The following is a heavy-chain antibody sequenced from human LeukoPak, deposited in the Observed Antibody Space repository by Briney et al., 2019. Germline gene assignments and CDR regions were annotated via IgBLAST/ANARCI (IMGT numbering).Heavy chain of an antibody. D-gene: IGHD5-12*01. CDR2: INPNSGGT. CDR1: GYTFTGYY. CDR3: ARDLSGYSGYDLRY. J-gene: IGHJ4*02. V-gene: IGHV1-2*02. Sequence: ASVKVSCKASGYTFTGYYMHWVRQAPGQGLEWMGWINPNSGGTNYAQKFQGRVTMTRDTSISTAYMELSRLRSDDTAVYYCARDLSGYSGYDLRYWGQGTLVTVSS.